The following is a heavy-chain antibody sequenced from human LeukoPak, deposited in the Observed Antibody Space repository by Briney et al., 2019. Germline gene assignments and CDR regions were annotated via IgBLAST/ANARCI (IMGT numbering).Heavy chain of an antibody. CDR1: GYTFTSYD. CDR3: ARGNGGGLLWFGEVAAFGI. CDR2: MNPNSGNT. V-gene: IGHV1-8*01. Sequence: ASVKVSCKASGYTFTSYDINWVRQATGQGLEWMGWMNPNSGNTGYAQKFQGRVTMTRNTSISTAYMELSSLRSEDTAVYYCARGNGGGLLWFGEVAAFGIWGQGTMVTVSS. J-gene: IGHJ3*02. D-gene: IGHD3-10*01.